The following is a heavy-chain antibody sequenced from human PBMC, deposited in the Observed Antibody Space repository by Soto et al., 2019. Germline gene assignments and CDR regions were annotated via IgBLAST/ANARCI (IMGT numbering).Heavy chain of an antibody. D-gene: IGHD6-6*01. Sequence: GGSLRLSCAASGFTVSNAWMSWVRQAPGKGLEWVGRLKSKTDGGTTDYAVPVKGRFTISADKSMTTAYLQWSSLKASDTAMYYCVRQFASWANDYWGQGTLVTVSS. CDR2: LKSKTDGGTT. CDR3: VRQFASWANDY. J-gene: IGHJ4*02. CDR1: GFTVSNAW. V-gene: IGHV3-15*01.